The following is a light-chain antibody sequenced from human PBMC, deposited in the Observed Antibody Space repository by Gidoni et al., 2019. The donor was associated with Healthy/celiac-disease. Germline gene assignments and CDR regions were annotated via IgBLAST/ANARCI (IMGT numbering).Light chain of an antibody. CDR1: ALPKQY. V-gene: IGLV3-25*03. J-gene: IGLJ2*01. CDR3: QSADSSGTYVV. Sequence: YELTQPHSVPVPPGQTARITCSGTALPKQYAYWYQQKPGQAPVLVIYQDSERPSVIPERFSGSSSGTTVTLTIRGVQAEDEADYYCQSADSSGTYVVFGGGTKLTVL. CDR2: QDS.